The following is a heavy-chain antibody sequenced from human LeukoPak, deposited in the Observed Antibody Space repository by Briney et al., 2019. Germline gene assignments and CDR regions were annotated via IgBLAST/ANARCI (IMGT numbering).Heavy chain of an antibody. CDR1: GFTFSSYS. J-gene: IGHJ4*02. CDR3: ARDASWDIVVVPAAIPTRSDY. D-gene: IGHD2-2*01. CDR2: ISSSSSYI. V-gene: IGHV3-21*01. Sequence: TTGGSLRLSCAASGFTFSSYSMNWVRQAPGKGLEWVSSISSSSSYIYYADSVKGRFTISRDNAKNSLYLQMNSLRAEDTAVYYCARDASWDIVVVPAAIPTRSDYWGQGTPVTVSS.